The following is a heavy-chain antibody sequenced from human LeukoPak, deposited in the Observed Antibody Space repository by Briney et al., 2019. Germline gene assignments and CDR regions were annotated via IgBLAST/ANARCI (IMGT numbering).Heavy chain of an antibody. CDR3: ASSNGPSRLMVYARFDY. V-gene: IGHV4-39*07. J-gene: IGHJ4*02. D-gene: IGHD2-8*01. CDR2: IYYGGST. CDR1: GGSVSSSSYY. Sequence: PSETLSLTCTVSGGSVSSSSYYWGWIRQPPGKGLEWIGSIYYGGSTYYKSSLKSRVTISVDTSKKQFSLKLRSVTAADTAVYYCASSNGPSRLMVYARFDYWGQGTLVTVSS.